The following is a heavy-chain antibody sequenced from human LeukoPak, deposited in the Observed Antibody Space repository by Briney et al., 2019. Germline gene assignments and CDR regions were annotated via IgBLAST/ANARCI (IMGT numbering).Heavy chain of an antibody. CDR3: AREDYYDSSGYYYETGWIDY. D-gene: IGHD3-22*01. CDR1: GFTFSSYW. Sequence: TGGSLRLSCAASGFTFSSYWMHWVRQAPGKGLVWVSRINSDGSSTSYADSVKGRFTISRDNAKNTLYLQMNSLRAEDTAVYYCAREDYYDSSGYYYETGWIDYWGQGTPVTVSS. J-gene: IGHJ4*02. CDR2: INSDGSST. V-gene: IGHV3-74*01.